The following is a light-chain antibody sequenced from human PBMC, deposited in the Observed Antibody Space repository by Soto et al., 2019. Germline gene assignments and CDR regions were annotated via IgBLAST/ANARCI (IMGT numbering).Light chain of an antibody. CDR2: GAS. V-gene: IGKV3-20*01. CDR3: QQYGSSPRYT. Sequence: EIVLTQSPGTLSLCPGERATLSCRASQSVSSSYIAWYQQKPGQAPRLLIYGASSRATGIPDRFSGSGSGTDFTLTISRLEPEDFAVYYCQQYGSSPRYTFGQGTKLEIK. J-gene: IGKJ2*01. CDR1: QSVSSSY.